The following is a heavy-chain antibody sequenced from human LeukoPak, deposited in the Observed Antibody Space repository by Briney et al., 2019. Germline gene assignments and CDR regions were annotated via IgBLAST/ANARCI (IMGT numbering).Heavy chain of an antibody. CDR2: IYYSGST. CDR3: ARASSSVLSDAFDI. J-gene: IGHJ3*02. CDR1: SGSISSYY. V-gene: IGHV4-59*01. D-gene: IGHD6-19*01. Sequence: PSETLSLTCTVSSGSISSYYWSWIRQPPGKGLEWIGYIYYSGSTNYNPSLKSRVTISVDTSKNQFSLKLSSVTAADTAVYYCARASSSVLSDAFDIWGQGTMVTVSS.